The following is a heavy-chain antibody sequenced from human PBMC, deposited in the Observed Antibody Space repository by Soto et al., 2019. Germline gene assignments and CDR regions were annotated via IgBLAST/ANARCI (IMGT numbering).Heavy chain of an antibody. CDR2: IYYSGST. Sequence: SETLSLTCTVSGASISGSSFYWGWIRQPPGKGLEWIGSIYYSGSTYYNPSLKSRVTISVDTSKNQFSLKLSSVTAADTAVFYCARHELGTRWYGVWFDPWGQGTPVTVSS. V-gene: IGHV4-39*01. CDR3: ARHELGTRWYGVWFDP. D-gene: IGHD6-13*01. CDR1: GASISGSSFY. J-gene: IGHJ5*01.